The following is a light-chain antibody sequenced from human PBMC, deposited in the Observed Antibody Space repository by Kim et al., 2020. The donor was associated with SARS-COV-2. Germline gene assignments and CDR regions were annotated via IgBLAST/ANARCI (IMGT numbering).Light chain of an antibody. CDR3: SSYAGSNIWV. Sequence: QSALTQPPSASGSPGQSVTISCTGTSSDVGGYNYVSWYQQHPGKAPKLMIYEVSKRPSGVPDRFSGSKSGNTASLTVSGLQAKDEADYYCSSYAGSNIWVFGGGTQLTVL. CDR1: SSDVGGYNY. J-gene: IGLJ3*02. V-gene: IGLV2-8*01. CDR2: EVS.